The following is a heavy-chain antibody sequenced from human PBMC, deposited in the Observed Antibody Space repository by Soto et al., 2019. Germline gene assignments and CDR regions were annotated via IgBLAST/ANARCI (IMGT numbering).Heavy chain of an antibody. Sequence: PSETLPLTCTVSGGSISSYYWSWIRQPPGKGLEWIGYIYYSGSTNYNPSLKSRVTISVDTSKNQFSLKLSSVTAADTAVYYCARAPSYYYDSSGYLDYWGQGTLVTVSS. V-gene: IGHV4-59*01. J-gene: IGHJ4*02. D-gene: IGHD3-22*01. CDR3: ARAPSYYYDSSGYLDY. CDR2: IYYSGST. CDR1: GGSISSYY.